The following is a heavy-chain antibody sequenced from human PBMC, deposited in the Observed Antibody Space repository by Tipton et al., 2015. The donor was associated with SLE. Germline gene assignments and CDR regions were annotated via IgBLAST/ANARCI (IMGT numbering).Heavy chain of an antibody. CDR1: GGSLSSADYY. J-gene: IGHJ4*02. D-gene: IGHD3-10*01. CDR2: IYYTMSA. V-gene: IGHV4-31*03. CDR3: ARVPRTLYYGYSGHFDY. Sequence: TLSLTCTVSGGSLSSADYYWSWIRPHPGKGLEWIGYIYYTMSAYYNPSLKSRVIISLDTSKNHFSLKLSSVTAADTAVYYCARVPRTLYYGYSGHFDYWGPGTLVTVSS.